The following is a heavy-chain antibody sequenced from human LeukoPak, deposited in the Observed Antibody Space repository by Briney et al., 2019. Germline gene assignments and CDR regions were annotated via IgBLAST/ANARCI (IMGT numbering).Heavy chain of an antibody. D-gene: IGHD4-11*01. V-gene: IGHV3-48*01. CDR3: AREVSQYSNYVGSFDY. Sequence: GGSLRLSCAASGFTFSSYSMNWVRQAPGKGLEWVSYISSSISTIYYADSVKGRFTISRDNAKNSLSLQMNSLRPEDTAVYYCAREVSQYSNYVGSFDYWGQGTLVTVSS. CDR2: ISSSISTI. CDR1: GFTFSSYS. J-gene: IGHJ4*02.